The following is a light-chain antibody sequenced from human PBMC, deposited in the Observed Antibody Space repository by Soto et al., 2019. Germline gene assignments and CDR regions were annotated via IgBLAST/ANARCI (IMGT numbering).Light chain of an antibody. CDR3: QQYNTYSWT. CDR2: DAS. J-gene: IGKJ1*01. CDR1: QSVNTW. Sequence: DIQMTQSPSTLSASVVDRVTITCRASQSVNTWLAWYQQKPGKAPRLLIYDASNLQGGVPSRFSGSGSGTAFTLTISSLQPDDFATYYCQQYNTYSWTFGQGTKLEVK. V-gene: IGKV1-5*01.